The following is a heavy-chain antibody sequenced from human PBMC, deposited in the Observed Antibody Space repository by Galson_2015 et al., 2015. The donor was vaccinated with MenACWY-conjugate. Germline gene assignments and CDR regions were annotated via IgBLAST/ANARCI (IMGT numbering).Heavy chain of an antibody. D-gene: IGHD2-8*01. CDR2: ISSSSSTI. V-gene: IGHV3-48*01. CDR3: ASLTLMVNSFDI. Sequence: FLRLSCAASGLTFSSYRMNWVRQAPGKGLEWVSYISSSSSTIYYADSVKGRFTISRDNAKNSLYLQMNSLRAEDTAVYYCASLTLMVNSFDIWGQGTMVTVSS. J-gene: IGHJ3*02. CDR1: GLTFSSYR.